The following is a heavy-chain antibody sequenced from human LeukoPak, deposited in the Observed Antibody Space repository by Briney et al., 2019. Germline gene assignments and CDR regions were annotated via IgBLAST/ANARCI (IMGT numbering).Heavy chain of an antibody. J-gene: IGHJ3*02. CDR1: GCTFSRYS. CDR2: IIPILGIA. Sequence: GASVKVSCKASGCTFSRYSISWVRQAPGQGLEWMGRIIPILGIANYAQKFQGRVTITADKSTSTAYMELSSLRSEDTAVYYCATRAGSFYAFDIWGQGTMVTVSS. CDR3: ATRAGSFYAFDI. V-gene: IGHV1-69*02. D-gene: IGHD6-19*01.